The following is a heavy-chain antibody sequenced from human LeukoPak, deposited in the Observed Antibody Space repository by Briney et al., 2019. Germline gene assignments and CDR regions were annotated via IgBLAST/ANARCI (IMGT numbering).Heavy chain of an antibody. CDR1: GYTFTGYY. V-gene: IGHV1-2*02. CDR2: INPNSGGT. Sequence: ASVKVSCKASGYTFTGYYMHWVRQAPGQGLGWMGWINPNSGGTNYAQKFQSRVTTTRDASISTSYMELSRLRSDDTAVYYCARGWGTVGEADAFDIWGQGTMVTVSS. D-gene: IGHD1-26*01. J-gene: IGHJ3*02. CDR3: ARGWGTVGEADAFDI.